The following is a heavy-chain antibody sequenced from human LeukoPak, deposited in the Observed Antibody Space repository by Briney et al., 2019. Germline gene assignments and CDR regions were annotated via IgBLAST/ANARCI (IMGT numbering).Heavy chain of an antibody. J-gene: IGHJ5*01. V-gene: IGHV1-2*04. Sequence: ASVKVSCKASGYTFTGYYMHWVRQAPGQGLEWMGWINPNSGGTNYAQKFQGWVTMTRDTSISTAYMELSRLRSDDAAVYYGARDRGGGDSSGWYTWFDLWGQGTPVTVSS. CDR2: INPNSGGT. CDR1: GYTFTGYY. D-gene: IGHD6-19*01. CDR3: ARDRGGGDSSGWYTWFDL.